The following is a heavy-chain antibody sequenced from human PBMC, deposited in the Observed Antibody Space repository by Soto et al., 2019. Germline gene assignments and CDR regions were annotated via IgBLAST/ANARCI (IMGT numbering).Heavy chain of an antibody. CDR2: IFHDGTA. V-gene: IGHV4-4*02. CDR1: GVSISSGNW. Sequence: SETLSLTCAVSGVSISSGNWWTWVRQSPQRGLEYIGEIFHDGTANYYPSFERRVAISVDTSKNQFSLKLTSVAAADTAIYFCARLVYDTRLNYMYFDFWGQGTLVTVSS. CDR3: ARLVYDTRLNYMYFDF. D-gene: IGHD3-10*01. J-gene: IGHJ4*02.